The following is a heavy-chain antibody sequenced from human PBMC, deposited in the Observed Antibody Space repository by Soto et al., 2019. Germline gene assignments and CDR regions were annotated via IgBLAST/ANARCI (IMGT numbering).Heavy chain of an antibody. D-gene: IGHD6-19*01. Sequence: GGSLRLSCAASGFTVSSNYMSWVRQAPGKGLEWVSVIYSGGSTYYADSVKGRFTISRDNSKNTLYLQMNSLRAEDTAVYYCASSSGWYSYFDYWGQGTLVTVSS. CDR1: GFTVSSNY. J-gene: IGHJ4*02. CDR2: IYSGGST. V-gene: IGHV3-53*01. CDR3: ASSSGWYSYFDY.